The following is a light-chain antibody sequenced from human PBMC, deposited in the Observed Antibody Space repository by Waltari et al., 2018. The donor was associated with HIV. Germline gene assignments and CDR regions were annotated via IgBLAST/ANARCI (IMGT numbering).Light chain of an antibody. J-gene: IGLJ2*01. Sequence: QSVLTPPPSVSGAPGQQVTISCTGSSSNIGASNDVHWYPKFPGTAPTPYIYRNTNRPSGVPDRFSGSKSGTSASLAITGLRAEDEADYFCQSFDNGLSGVFGGGTKLTVL. CDR1: SSNIGASND. CDR3: QSFDNGLSGV. V-gene: IGLV1-40*01. CDR2: RNT.